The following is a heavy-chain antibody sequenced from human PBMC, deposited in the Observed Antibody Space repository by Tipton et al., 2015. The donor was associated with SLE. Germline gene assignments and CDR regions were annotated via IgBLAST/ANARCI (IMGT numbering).Heavy chain of an antibody. Sequence: TLSLTCTVSGGSISSGSYYWSWIRQPAGKGLEWIGRIYTSGSTNYNPSLKSRVTISVDKSKNQFSLKLSSVTAADTAVYYCARESAAAGTRWFDPWGQGTLVTVSS. D-gene: IGHD6-13*01. CDR2: IYTSGST. J-gene: IGHJ5*02. V-gene: IGHV4-61*02. CDR3: ARESAAAGTRWFDP. CDR1: GGSISSGSYY.